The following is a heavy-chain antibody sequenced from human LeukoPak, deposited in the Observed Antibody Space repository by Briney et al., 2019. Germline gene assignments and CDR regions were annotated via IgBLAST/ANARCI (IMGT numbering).Heavy chain of an antibody. CDR1: GFTFSSYA. CDR2: TSGSGGST. V-gene: IGHV3-23*01. D-gene: IGHD4-23*01. Sequence: GGSLRLSCAASGFTFSSYAMSWVRQAPGKGLEWVSATSGSGGSTYYADSVKGRFTISRDDSKNTLYLQMNSRIAEDTAVYYCAKNYPNGCNSADYWGQGTLVTVSS. CDR3: AKNYPNGCNSADY. J-gene: IGHJ4*02.